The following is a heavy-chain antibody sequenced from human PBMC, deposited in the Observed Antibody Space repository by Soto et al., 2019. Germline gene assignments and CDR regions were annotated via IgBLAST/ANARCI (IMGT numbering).Heavy chain of an antibody. CDR3: ASRSGSCFDS. J-gene: IGHJ4*02. CDR1: GGSISSYY. D-gene: IGHD3-10*01. V-gene: IGHV4-59*08. CDR2: IYYSGST. Sequence: QVQLQESGPGLVKPSETLSLTCTVSGGSISSYYWSWIRQPPGTGLEWIGYIYYSGSTNYNPSLKSRVSISVGPCKSQFSLWLRSVTAADTAVYYCASRSGSCFDSGGQGTLVTVSS.